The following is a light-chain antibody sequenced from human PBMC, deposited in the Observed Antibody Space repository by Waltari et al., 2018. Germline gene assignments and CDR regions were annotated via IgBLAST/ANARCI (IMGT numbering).Light chain of an antibody. CDR3: QPRSNWPLT. CDR1: QSVSSY. J-gene: IGKJ4*01. CDR2: DAS. V-gene: IGKV3-11*01. Sequence: EIVFTQSPATLSLSPRERATLSCRASQSVSSYLAWYQQKPGQSPRLLIYDASNRATGSPARFSGSGSGTDFTLTVSSLEPEDSAVYYCQPRSNWPLTFGGGTKVEIK.